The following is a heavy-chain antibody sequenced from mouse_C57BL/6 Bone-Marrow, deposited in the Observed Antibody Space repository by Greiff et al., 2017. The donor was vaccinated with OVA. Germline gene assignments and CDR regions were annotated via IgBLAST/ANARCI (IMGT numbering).Heavy chain of an antibody. CDR2: INPNYGTT. CDR1: GYSFTDYN. J-gene: IGHJ1*03. V-gene: IGHV1-39*01. D-gene: IGHD1-1*01. CDR3: AFYYGSSYRYFDV. Sequence: VQLKQSGPELVKPGASVKISCKASGYSFTDYNMNWVKQSNGKSLEWIGVINPNYGTTSYNQKFKGKATLTVDQSSSTAYMHLNILTSEDSAVYYCAFYYGSSYRYFDVWGTGTTVTVSS.